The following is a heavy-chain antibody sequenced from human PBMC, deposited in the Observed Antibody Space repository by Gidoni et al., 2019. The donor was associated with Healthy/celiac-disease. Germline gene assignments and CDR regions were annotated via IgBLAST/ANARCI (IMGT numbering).Heavy chain of an antibody. J-gene: IGHJ4*02. CDR2: IRSKAYGGTT. CDR1: GFTLGDYA. CDR3: TRDANSGYDYWVDY. V-gene: IGHV3-49*03. Sequence: EVQLVESGGGLVQPGRSLRLSCTASGFTLGDYAMSWFRQAPGKGLEWVGFIRSKAYGGTTEYAASVKGRFTISRDDSKSIAYLQMNSLKTEDTAVYYCTRDANSGYDYWVDYWGQGTLVTVSS. D-gene: IGHD5-12*01.